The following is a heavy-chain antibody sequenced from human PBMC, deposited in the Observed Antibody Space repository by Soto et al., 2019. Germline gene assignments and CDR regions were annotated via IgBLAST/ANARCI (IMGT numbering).Heavy chain of an antibody. CDR1: GGSISTNTW. D-gene: IGHD2-2*01. J-gene: IGHJ4*02. V-gene: IGHV4-4*02. CDR3: ASARAGCRTSRCYLED. Sequence: QVQLQGSGPGLVKPSGTLSLTCTVSGGSISTNTWWNWVRQSPEKGLEWIGEAHPSGDTNYHPSLKSRVTISLDSSNNPFSLRLASVTAADTAVYFCASARAGCRTSRCYLEDWGLGTLVTVSS. CDR2: AHPSGDT.